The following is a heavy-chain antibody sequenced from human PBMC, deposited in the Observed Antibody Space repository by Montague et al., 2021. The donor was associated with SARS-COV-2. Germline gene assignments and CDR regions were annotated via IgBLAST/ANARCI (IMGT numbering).Heavy chain of an antibody. Sequence: SETLSLTCTVSGGSVRSSNDCWGWIRQPPGQGLEWIANFYYSGNTNSNPSLKSRVTISVDTSNNPLSLKLSSVTAADTAVYYCARGPKMYGELADYWGQGTLVTVS. CDR3: ARGPKMYGELADY. J-gene: IGHJ4*02. D-gene: IGHD4-17*01. V-gene: IGHV4-39*01. CDR2: FYYSGNT. CDR1: GGSVRSSNDC.